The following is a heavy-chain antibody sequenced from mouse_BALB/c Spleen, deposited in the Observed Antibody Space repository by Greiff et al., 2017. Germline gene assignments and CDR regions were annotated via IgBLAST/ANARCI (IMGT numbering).Heavy chain of an antibody. CDR2: INPSTGYT. V-gene: IGHV1-7*01. CDR3: ARSRETARAFAY. D-gene: IGHD3-2*01. Sequence: VQLQQSGADLAKPGASVKMSCKASGYTFTSYWMHWVKQRPGQGLEWIGYINPSTGYTEYNQKFKDKATLTADKSSSTAYMQLSSLTSEDSAVYYCARSRETARAFAYWGQGTLVTVSA. CDR1: GYTFTSYW. J-gene: IGHJ3*01.